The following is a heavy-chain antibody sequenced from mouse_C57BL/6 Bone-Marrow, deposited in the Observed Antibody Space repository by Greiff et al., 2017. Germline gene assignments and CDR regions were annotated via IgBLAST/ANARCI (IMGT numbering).Heavy chain of an antibody. CDR3: TRYYGSSYPYWYFDV. J-gene: IGHJ1*03. D-gene: IGHD1-1*01. Sequence: VHVKQSGAELVRPGASVKLSCTASGFNIKDDYMHWVKQRPEQGLEWIGWIDPENGDTEYASKFQGKATITADTSSNTAYLQLSSLTSEDTPVYYCTRYYGSSYPYWYFDVWGTGTTVTVSS. CDR2: IDPENGDT. V-gene: IGHV14-4*01. CDR1: GFNIKDDY.